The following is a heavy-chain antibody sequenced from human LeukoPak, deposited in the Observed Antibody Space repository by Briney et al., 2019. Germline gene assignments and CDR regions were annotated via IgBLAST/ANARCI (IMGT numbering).Heavy chain of an antibody. CDR2: INHSGST. J-gene: IGHJ6*04. V-gene: IGHV4-34*01. CDR1: GGSFSGYY. Sequence: PSETLSLTCAVYGGSFSGYYWSWIRQPPGKGLEWIGEINHSGSTNYNPSLKSRVTISVDTSKNQFSLKLSSVTAADTAVYYCSRNPPGYCDDGSRAARDVWGTGTTVTVTS. CDR3: SRNPPGYCDDGSRAARDV. D-gene: IGHD2-15*01.